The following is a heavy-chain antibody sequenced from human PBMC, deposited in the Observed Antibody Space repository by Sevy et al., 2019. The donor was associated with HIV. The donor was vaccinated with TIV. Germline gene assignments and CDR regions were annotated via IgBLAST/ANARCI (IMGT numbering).Heavy chain of an antibody. CDR1: GFTFISYG. CDR2: ISYDGSNK. V-gene: IGHV3-30*03. CDR3: ASPIAVAAPGHWFDP. Sequence: GGSLRLSCAASGFTFISYGMHWVRQAPGKGLEWVAVISYDGSNKYYADSVKGRFTISRDNSKNTLYLQMNSLRAEDTAVYYCASPIAVAAPGHWFDPWGQGTLVTVSS. D-gene: IGHD6-19*01. J-gene: IGHJ5*02.